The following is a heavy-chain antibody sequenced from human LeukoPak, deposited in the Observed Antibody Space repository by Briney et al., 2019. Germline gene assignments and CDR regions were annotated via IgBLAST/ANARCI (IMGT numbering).Heavy chain of an antibody. CDR1: GDSIVSNYYY. CDR3: ARRNLLLGGSFDS. Sequence: SQTLSLTCTVSGDSIVSNYYYWAWFRQPPRSCLGWLGNIFFSGSSYYNPSLGSRVAMSVATSKNQFSLKLNSVTAAATAFHFWARRNLLLGGSFDSWGQGSLVIVSS. D-gene: IGHD2-15*01. J-gene: IGHJ4*02. CDR2: IFFSGSS. V-gene: IGHV4-39*01.